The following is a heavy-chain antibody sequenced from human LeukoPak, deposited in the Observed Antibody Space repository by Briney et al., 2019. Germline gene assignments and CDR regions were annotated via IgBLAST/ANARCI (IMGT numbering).Heavy chain of an antibody. CDR1: GFTFSSYA. V-gene: IGHV3-23*01. CDR3: AKASHVVTMVRGVIFDY. J-gene: IGHJ4*02. D-gene: IGHD3-10*01. Sequence: GGSLRLSCAASGFTFSSYAMSGVRPAPGKGREWVSAISGSGGSTYDAYSVKGRFTISRANSKNTLYLQMNSLRAEDTAVYYCAKASHVVTMVRGVIFDYWGQGTLVTVSS. CDR2: ISGSGGST.